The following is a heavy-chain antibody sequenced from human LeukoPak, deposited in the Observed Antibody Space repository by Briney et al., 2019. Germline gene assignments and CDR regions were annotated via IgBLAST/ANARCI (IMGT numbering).Heavy chain of an antibody. CDR2: IYYSGST. D-gene: IGHD3-10*01. Sequence: SETLSLTCTVSGGSISSSSYYWGWIRQPPGKGLEWIGSIYYSGSTYYNPSLKSRVTISVDTSKNQFSLKLSSVTAADTAVYYCARGVSKNPWGQGTLVTVSS. CDR1: GGSISSSSYY. V-gene: IGHV4-39*07. J-gene: IGHJ5*02. CDR3: ARGVSKNP.